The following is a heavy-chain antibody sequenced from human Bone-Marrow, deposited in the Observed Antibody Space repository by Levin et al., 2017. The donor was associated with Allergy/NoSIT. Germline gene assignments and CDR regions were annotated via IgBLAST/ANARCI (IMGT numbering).Heavy chain of an antibody. Sequence: GESLKISCAASGFTFRTYWMSWVRQAPGKGLEWVANIRQDGREEYYVDSVKGRFSISRDNAKNSLYLHMNSLRPEDTAVYYCARDPYTSRNTGWFDPWGQGTLVTVSS. V-gene: IGHV3-7*01. CDR3: ARDPYTSRNTGWFDP. J-gene: IGHJ5*02. CDR1: GFTFRTYW. CDR2: IRQDGREE. D-gene: IGHD1-14*01.